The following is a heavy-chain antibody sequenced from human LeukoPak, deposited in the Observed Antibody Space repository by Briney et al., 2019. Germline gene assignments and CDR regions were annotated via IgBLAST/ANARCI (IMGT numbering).Heavy chain of an antibody. D-gene: IGHD6-13*01. J-gene: IGHJ4*02. Sequence: GGSLRLSCAASGFTFSSHGMHWVRQAPGKGLEWVTFISYDGSNKYYAVSVKGRFTISRDNSKNTLFLQMNSLRAEDTAVYYCARQHTAATAFDYWGQGTLVTVSS. CDR2: ISYDGSNK. V-gene: IGHV3-30*03. CDR1: GFTFSSHG. CDR3: ARQHTAATAFDY.